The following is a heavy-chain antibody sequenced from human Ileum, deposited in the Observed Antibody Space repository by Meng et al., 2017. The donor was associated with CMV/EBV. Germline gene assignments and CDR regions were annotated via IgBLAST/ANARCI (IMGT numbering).Heavy chain of an antibody. CDR3: TRRLLYHGSDW. CDR1: GFIFDAYE. Sequence: GESLKISCVASGFIFDAYEFYWVRQAPGKGLEYISYIDVSGTIIYYSDSMRGRFTVSRDNARNSLYLRMDSLRVEDTATYYCTRRLLYHGSDWWGQGTLVTVSS. V-gene: IGHV3-48*03. J-gene: IGHJ1*01. CDR2: IDVSGTII. D-gene: IGHD5-12*01.